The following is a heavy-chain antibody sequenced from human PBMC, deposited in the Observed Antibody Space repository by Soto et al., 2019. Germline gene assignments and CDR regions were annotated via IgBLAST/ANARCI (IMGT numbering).Heavy chain of an antibody. V-gene: IGHV4-59*01. CDR2: TCYSGST. CDR1: GGSLNISC. Sequence: SETLSLTCPVSGGSLNISCWSWIRQPPGKGLEWIGFTCYSGSTKYNPSLGSRVTMSVDPSKNYFSLKVSSVTAADTAVYYCARGAYYVSPWGHGTLVTVSS. CDR3: ARGAYYVSP. J-gene: IGHJ5*02. D-gene: IGHD3-16*01.